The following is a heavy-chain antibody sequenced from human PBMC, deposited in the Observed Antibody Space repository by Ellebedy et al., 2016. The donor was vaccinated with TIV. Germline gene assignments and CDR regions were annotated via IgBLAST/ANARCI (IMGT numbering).Heavy chain of an antibody. CDR2: ISYDGNNK. V-gene: IGHV3-30-3*01. CDR1: GFTCSSYA. CDR3: ARGEETYGMGYFDY. J-gene: IGHJ4*02. Sequence: GESLKISCAAPGFTCSSYAMHWVRQAPGKGLEWVAVISYDGNNKYYADSVKGRFNISRDNYKNTLYLQMNSLRAEETAVYYCARGEETYGMGYFDYWGQGTLVTVSS. D-gene: IGHD4-17*01.